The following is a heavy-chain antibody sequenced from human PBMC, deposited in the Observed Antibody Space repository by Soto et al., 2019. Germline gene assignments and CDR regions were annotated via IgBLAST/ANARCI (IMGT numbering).Heavy chain of an antibody. J-gene: IGHJ6*02. Sequence: QVQLVESGGGVVQPGRSLRLSCAASGFTFSSYAMHWVRQAPGKGLEWVAVISYDGSNKYYADSVKGRFTISRDNSKNTLYLQMNSLRAEDTAVYYCARDQVGVVVTAIQISYYYYYGMDVWGQGTTVTVSS. V-gene: IGHV3-30-3*01. D-gene: IGHD2-21*02. CDR1: GFTFSSYA. CDR2: ISYDGSNK. CDR3: ARDQVGVVVTAIQISYYYYYGMDV.